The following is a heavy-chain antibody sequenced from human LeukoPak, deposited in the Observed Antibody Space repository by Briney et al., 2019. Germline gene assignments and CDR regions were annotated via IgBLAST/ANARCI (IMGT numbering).Heavy chain of an antibody. CDR2: ISDSSGHT. CDR1: GFTFSRYA. J-gene: IGHJ6*03. Sequence: GGSLRLSCAASGFTFSRYAMSWVRQAPGKGLEWVSSISDSSGHTYYADSVRGRFTISRDNSKNTLYLQMNSLRAEDTAVYYCAREGVVIAIVYLVVWGKGTTVTVSS. V-gene: IGHV3-23*01. D-gene: IGHD2-21*01. CDR3: AREGVVIAIVYLVV.